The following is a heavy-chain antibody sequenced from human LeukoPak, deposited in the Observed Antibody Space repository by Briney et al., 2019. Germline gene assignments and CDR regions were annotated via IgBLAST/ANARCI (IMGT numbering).Heavy chain of an antibody. Sequence: GGSLRLSCAASGFTFSNYGMHWVRQAPGKGLEWVALISYDGGNKYYADSVKGRFTLSRDNSKNTLYLQMNSLRAEDTAVYYCAREGSIAARPVSHNWFDPWGQGTLVTVSS. CDR3: AREGSIAARPVSHNWFDP. CDR2: ISYDGGNK. J-gene: IGHJ5*02. V-gene: IGHV3-30*03. CDR1: GFTFSNYG. D-gene: IGHD6-6*01.